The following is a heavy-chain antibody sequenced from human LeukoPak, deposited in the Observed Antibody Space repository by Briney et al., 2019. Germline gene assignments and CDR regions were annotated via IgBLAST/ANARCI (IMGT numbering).Heavy chain of an antibody. J-gene: IGHJ4*02. V-gene: IGHV3-30*14. Sequence: GGPLRLSCAASVFTFSSYAMHWVRQAPGKGLEWVAVISYDGSNKYYADSVKGRFTISRDNSKNTLYLQMNSLRAEDTAVYYCARVRRGDYAFDYWGQGTLVTVSS. CDR1: VFTFSSYA. D-gene: IGHD4-17*01. CDR2: ISYDGSNK. CDR3: ARVRRGDYAFDY.